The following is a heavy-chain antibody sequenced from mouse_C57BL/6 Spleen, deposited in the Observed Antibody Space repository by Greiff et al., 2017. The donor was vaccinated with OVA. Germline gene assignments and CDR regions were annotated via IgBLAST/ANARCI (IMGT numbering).Heavy chain of an antibody. D-gene: IGHD1-1*01. CDR3: VIHADYGGAMDD. CDR1: GFSFNTYA. J-gene: IGHJ4*01. CDR2: IRSKSNNYAT. Sequence: EVKLVESGGGLVQPKGSLKLSCAASGFSFNTYAMNWVRQAPGKGLEWVARIRSKSNNYATYYADSVKDRFTISRDDSESMLYLQMNNLKTEDTAMYYCVIHADYGGAMDDWGQGTSVTVSS. V-gene: IGHV10-1*01.